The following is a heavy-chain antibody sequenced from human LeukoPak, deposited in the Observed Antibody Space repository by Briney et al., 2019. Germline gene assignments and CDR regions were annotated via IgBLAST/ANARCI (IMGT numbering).Heavy chain of an antibody. CDR3: ARSTMVRGVITNDAFDI. V-gene: IGHV4-59*01. CDR1: GGSISSYY. Sequence: SETLSLTCTVSGGSISSYYWSWIRQPPGKGLEWIGYIYYSGSTNYNPSLKSRVTISVDTSKNQFSLKLSSVIAADTAVYYCARSTMVRGVITNDAFDIWGQGTMVTVSS. J-gene: IGHJ3*02. D-gene: IGHD3-10*01. CDR2: IYYSGST.